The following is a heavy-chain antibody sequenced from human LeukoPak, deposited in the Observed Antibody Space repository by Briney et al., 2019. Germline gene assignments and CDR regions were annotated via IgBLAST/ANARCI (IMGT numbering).Heavy chain of an antibody. J-gene: IGHJ3*02. CDR1: GGSISSSSYY. D-gene: IGHD3-10*01. Sequence: KPSETLSLTCTVSGGSISSSSYYWGWIRNPPGKGLEGFGSIYYSGSTYYNPSLKSRVTISVDTSKNQFSLKLSSVTAADTAVYYCAREGTLVPNAFDIWGQGTMVTVSS. V-gene: IGHV4-39*07. CDR3: AREGTLVPNAFDI. CDR2: IYYSGST.